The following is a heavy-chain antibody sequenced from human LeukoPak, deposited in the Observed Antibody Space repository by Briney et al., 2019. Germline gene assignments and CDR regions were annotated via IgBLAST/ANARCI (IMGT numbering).Heavy chain of an antibody. CDR1: GGTFSSYA. CDR3: ASVLYYDFWSGYYTLDY. V-gene: IGHV1-69*13. J-gene: IGHJ4*02. D-gene: IGHD3-3*01. CDR2: IIPIFGTA. Sequence: SVKVSCKASGGTFSSYAISWVRQAPGQGLEWIGGIIPIFGTANYAQKFQGRVTSTADESTSTAYKTSSSLRSETAAVNYWASVLYYDFWSGYYTLDYWGQGTLVTVSS.